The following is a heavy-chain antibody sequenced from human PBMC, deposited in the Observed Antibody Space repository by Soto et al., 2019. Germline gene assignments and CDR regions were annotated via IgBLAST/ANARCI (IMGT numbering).Heavy chain of an antibody. D-gene: IGHD2-2*01. Sequence: GGSLRLSCAASGFTFSSYGMHWVRQAPGKGLEWVAVIWYDGSNKYYADSVKGRFTISRDNSKNTLYLQMNSLRAEDTAVYYCARAGVPAAPVFLDYYYMDVWGKGTTVTVSS. CDR1: GFTFSSYG. CDR3: ARAGVPAAPVFLDYYYMDV. J-gene: IGHJ6*03. CDR2: IWYDGSNK. V-gene: IGHV3-33*01.